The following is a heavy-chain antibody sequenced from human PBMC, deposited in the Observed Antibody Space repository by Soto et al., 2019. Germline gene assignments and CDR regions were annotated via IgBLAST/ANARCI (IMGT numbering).Heavy chain of an antibody. D-gene: IGHD3-22*01. V-gene: IGHV1-46*01. CDR3: VRSYYDSSGYYLARLPRHFDY. CDR1: GYTFTSYY. J-gene: IGHJ4*02. CDR2: INPSGGST. Sequence: ASVKVSCKASGYTFTSYYMHWVRQAPGQGLEWMGIINPSGGSTSYAQKFQGRVTMTRDTSTSTVYMELSSLRSEDTAVYYCVRSYYDSSGYYLARLPRHFDYWGQGTLVTVSS.